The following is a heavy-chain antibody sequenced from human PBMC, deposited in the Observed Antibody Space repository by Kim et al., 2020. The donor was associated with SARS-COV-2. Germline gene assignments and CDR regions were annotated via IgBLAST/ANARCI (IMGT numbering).Heavy chain of an antibody. CDR3: ARESYVTIFGVFAWTSQFDY. CDR1: GFTFSSYG. CDR2: IWYDGSNK. D-gene: IGHD3-3*01. V-gene: IGHV3-33*08. Sequence: GGSLRLSCAASGFTFSSYGMHWVRQAPGKGLEWVAVIWYDGSNKYYADSVKGRFTISRDNSKNTLYLQMNSLRAEDTAVYYCARESYVTIFGVFAWTSQFDYWGQGTLVTVSS. J-gene: IGHJ4*02.